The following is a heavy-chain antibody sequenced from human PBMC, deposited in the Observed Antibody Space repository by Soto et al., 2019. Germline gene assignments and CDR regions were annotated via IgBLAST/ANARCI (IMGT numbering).Heavy chain of an antibody. CDR1: GFTFSSYW. V-gene: IGHV3-7*03. Sequence: TGGSLRLSCAASGFTFSSYWMSWVRQAPGKGLEWVANIKQDGSEKYYVDSVKGRFTISRDNAKNSLYLQMNSLRAEDTAVYYCARGGSGGWVTYYYYGMDVWGQGTTVTVSS. CDR3: ARGGSGGWVTYYYYGMDV. D-gene: IGHD6-19*01. J-gene: IGHJ6*02. CDR2: IKQDGSEK.